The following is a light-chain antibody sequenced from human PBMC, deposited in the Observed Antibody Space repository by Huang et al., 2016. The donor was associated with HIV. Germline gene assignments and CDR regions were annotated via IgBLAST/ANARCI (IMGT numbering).Light chain of an antibody. Sequence: DIQLTQSPSSLSASVGDRVTITCRASQTITTSLKWYQQKPGKAPHLLIYGASNLQSGVPSRFSGSGSGTDFTLIISGLQPEDFATYYCQQTYTFPAFGRGTKVEIK. V-gene: IGKV1-39*01. CDR1: QTITTS. J-gene: IGKJ1*01. CDR3: QQTYTFPA. CDR2: GAS.